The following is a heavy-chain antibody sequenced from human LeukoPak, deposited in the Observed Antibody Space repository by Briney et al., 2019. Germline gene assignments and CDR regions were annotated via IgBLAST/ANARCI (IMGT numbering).Heavy chain of an antibody. V-gene: IGHV4-30-4*07. J-gene: IGHJ4*02. Sequence: PSETLSLTCAVSGGSISSGGYSWSWIRQPPGKGLEWIGYIYYSGSTYYNPSLKSRVTISVDTSKNQFSLKLSSVTAADTAVYYCASFPRPVDTAMGLSDRADDYWGQGTLVTVSS. CDR1: GGSISSGGYS. CDR2: IYYSGST. CDR3: ASFPRPVDTAMGLSDRADDY. D-gene: IGHD5-18*01.